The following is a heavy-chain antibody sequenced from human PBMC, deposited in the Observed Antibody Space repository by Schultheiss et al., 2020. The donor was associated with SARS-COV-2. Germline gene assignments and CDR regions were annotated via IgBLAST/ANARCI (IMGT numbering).Heavy chain of an antibody. CDR2: IKSKTDGGTT. Sequence: GGSLRLSCAASGFTFSSYSMNWVRQAPGKGLEWVGRIKSKTDGGTTDYAAPVKGRFTISRDDSKNTAYLQMNSLKTEDTAVYYCTRHPLYDFWSGSFDYWGQGTLVTVSS. CDR3: TRHPLYDFWSGSFDY. J-gene: IGHJ4*02. CDR1: GFTFSSYS. V-gene: IGHV3-15*01. D-gene: IGHD3-3*01.